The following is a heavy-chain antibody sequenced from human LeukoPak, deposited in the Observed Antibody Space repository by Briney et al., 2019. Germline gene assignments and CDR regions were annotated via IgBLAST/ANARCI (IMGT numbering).Heavy chain of an antibody. CDR2: IYASGST. J-gene: IGHJ3*02. D-gene: IGHD1-1*01. Sequence: SETLSLTCIVSGGSISSYYWSWIRQPAGKGLEWIGRIYASGSTNYNPSLKSRVTLSVDKSKNQFSLKLSSVTAADTAVYYCARKDWNDVRAFDIWGQGTMVTVS. CDR3: ARKDWNDVRAFDI. CDR1: GGSISSYY. V-gene: IGHV4-4*07.